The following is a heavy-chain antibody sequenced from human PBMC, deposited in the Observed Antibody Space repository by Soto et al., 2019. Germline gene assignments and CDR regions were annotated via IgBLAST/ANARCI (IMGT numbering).Heavy chain of an antibody. CDR3: ARARSYRYYYYGMDV. CDR2: INPNSGGT. CDR1: GYTFTGYY. Sequence: ASVKVSCKASGYTFTGYYMHWVRQAPGQGLEWMGWINPNSGGTNYAQKFQGRVTMTRDTSTSTVYMELSSLRSEDTAVYYCARARSYRYYYYGMDVWGQGTTVTVSS. D-gene: IGHD3-16*02. J-gene: IGHJ6*02. V-gene: IGHV1-2*02.